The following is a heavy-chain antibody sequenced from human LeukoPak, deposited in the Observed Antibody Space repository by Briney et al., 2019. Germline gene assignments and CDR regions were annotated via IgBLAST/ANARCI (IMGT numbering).Heavy chain of an antibody. J-gene: IGHJ4*02. V-gene: IGHV1-2*02. CDR3: ARDHKRADGYNLDS. CDR1: VYTSSEYF. Sequence: ASVKVSCKASVYTSSEYFLHWVRQAPGQGLAWMGYINSHSCDTKYAQKFLGKVTMTRDRCISTAYMDLSRLTSDDTAVYYCARDHKRADGYNLDSWGQGTLVTVSS. D-gene: IGHD5-12*01. CDR2: INSHSCDT.